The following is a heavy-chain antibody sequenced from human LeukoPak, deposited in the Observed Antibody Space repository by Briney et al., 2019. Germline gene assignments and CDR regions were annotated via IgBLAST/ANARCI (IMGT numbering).Heavy chain of an antibody. D-gene: IGHD2-2*02. Sequence: GGSLTLSCAAAGFPFSSYAMSWGRQAPGKGLEWFSAISGSGDNTFYADSVKGRFTISRDNAKNSLYLQMNSLRAKDTAVYYCATSLPGGYCSSTSCYKAAFDIWGQGTMVTVSS. J-gene: IGHJ3*02. V-gene: IGHV3-23*01. CDR1: GFPFSSYA. CDR3: ATSLPGGYCSSTSCYKAAFDI. CDR2: ISGSGDNT.